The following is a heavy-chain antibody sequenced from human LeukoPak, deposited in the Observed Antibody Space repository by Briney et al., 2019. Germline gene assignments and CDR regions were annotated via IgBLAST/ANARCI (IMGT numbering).Heavy chain of an antibody. J-gene: IGHJ4*02. V-gene: IGHV7-4-1*02. D-gene: IGHD3-10*01. CDR1: GYTFTSYA. Sequence: GASVKVSCKASGYTFTSYAMNWVRQAPGQGLEWMGWINTNTGNPTYAQGFTGRFVFSLDTSVSTAYLHWSSLKASDTAIYYCARPSQLVLGSSIGLFDHWGQGTLVTVSS. CDR2: INTNTGNP. CDR3: ARPSQLVLGSSIGLFDH.